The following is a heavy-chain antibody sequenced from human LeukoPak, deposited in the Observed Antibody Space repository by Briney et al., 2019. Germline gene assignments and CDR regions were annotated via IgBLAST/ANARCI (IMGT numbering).Heavy chain of an antibody. CDR3: ARGGGDGYIPDY. Sequence: PGGSLRLSCAASGFTFSSYGMHWVRQAPGKGLEWVAVISYDGSNKYYADSVKGGFTISRDNSKKTLYLQMNSLRAEDTAVYYCARGGGDGYIPDYWGQGTLVTVSS. J-gene: IGHJ4*02. CDR2: ISYDGSNK. D-gene: IGHD5-24*01. CDR1: GFTFSSYG. V-gene: IGHV3-30*03.